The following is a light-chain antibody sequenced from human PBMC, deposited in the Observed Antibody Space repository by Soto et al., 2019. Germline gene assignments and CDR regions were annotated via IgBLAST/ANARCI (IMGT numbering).Light chain of an antibody. CDR1: QSISSW. J-gene: IGKJ1*01. V-gene: IGKV1-5*03. CDR2: KAS. CDR3: QQYNSYSRT. Sequence: DIQMTQSPSTLSASVGDRVTITCRASQSISSWLAWDQQKPGKAPKLLIYKASSLESGVPSRFSGSGSGTEFTLTISSLQPHDFATYYCQQYNSYSRTFGQGTKVEIK.